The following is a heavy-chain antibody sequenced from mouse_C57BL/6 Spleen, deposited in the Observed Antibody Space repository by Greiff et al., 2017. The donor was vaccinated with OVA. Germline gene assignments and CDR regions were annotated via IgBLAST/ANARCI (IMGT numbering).Heavy chain of an antibody. D-gene: IGHD1-1*01. V-gene: IGHV1-72*01. CDR3: ARGDGLVATDAMDY. Sequence: QVQLKQPGAELVKPGASVKLSCKASGYTFTSYWMHWVKQRPGRGLEWIGRIDPNSGGTKYNEEFKSKATLTVDKPSSTAYMQLSSLTSEDSAVYYCARGDGLVATDAMDYWGQGTSVTVSS. J-gene: IGHJ4*01. CDR1: GYTFTSYW. CDR2: IDPNSGGT.